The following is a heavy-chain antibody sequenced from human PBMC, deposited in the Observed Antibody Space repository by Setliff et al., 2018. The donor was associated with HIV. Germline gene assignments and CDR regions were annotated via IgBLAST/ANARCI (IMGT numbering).Heavy chain of an antibody. CDR3: ARKIYYYESRDKGWFDS. V-gene: IGHV3-23*01. CDR1: GFTFSGYA. J-gene: IGHJ5*01. D-gene: IGHD3-22*01. CDR2: ISGSGGST. Sequence: GGSLRLSCAAPGFTFSGYAMRWVRQAPGKGLECVSGISGSGGSTHYADSLKGRVTISRDNAKNSLYLQMNSLRAEDTAVYYCARKIYYYESRDKGWFDSWGQGTLVTVSS.